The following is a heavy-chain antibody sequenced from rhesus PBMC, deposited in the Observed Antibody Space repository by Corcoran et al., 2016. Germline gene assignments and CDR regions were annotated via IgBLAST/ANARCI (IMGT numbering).Heavy chain of an antibody. D-gene: IGHD3S6*01. CDR1: GYPFTTYA. CDR3: ARSHFAPGFDY. CDR2: INTDTGNP. J-gene: IGHJ4*01. Sequence: QVQLVQSGAEVKQPGASVKVSCKASGYPFTTYALHWVRPANGQRLEWMGWINTDTGNPTYAQGFKERLTFSLDTSITTAYLQISNLNPEDTAVYYCARSHFAPGFDYWGQGVLITVSS. V-gene: IGHV7-114*01.